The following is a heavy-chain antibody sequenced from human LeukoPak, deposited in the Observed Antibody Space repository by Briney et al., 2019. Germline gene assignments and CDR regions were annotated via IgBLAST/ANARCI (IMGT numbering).Heavy chain of an antibody. D-gene: IGHD2-21*02. J-gene: IGHJ4*02. CDR3: ARKGLPDH. Sequence: GGSLRLSCEVSGFTFSSYWMSWVRQAPGKGLEWVANTKQDEREKYYVDSVKGRFTISRDNTRNSLYLQMNNLRAGDTAVYYCARKGLPDHWGQGTMVTVSS. CDR2: TKQDEREK. CDR1: GFTFSSYW. V-gene: IGHV3-7*01.